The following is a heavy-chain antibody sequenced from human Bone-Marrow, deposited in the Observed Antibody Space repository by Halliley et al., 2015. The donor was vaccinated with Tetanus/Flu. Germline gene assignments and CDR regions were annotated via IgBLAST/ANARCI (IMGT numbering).Heavy chain of an antibody. CDR2: YYYGGNT. CDR1: GGSIGSHF. J-gene: IGHJ4*02. D-gene: IGHD2-15*01. V-gene: IGHV4-59*08. CDR3: ATLGYTSGNSFDH. Sequence: TLSLTCTLSGGSIGSHFWCWVRQPPGRGLEWIGCYYYGGNTYYNPSLRSPVAISVGTSKNQFSLTLSSVTATDTAVYYCATLGYTSGNSFDHWGQGTPITVSS.